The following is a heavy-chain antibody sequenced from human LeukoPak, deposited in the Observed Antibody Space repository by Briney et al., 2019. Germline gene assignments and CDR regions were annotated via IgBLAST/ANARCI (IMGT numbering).Heavy chain of an antibody. CDR2: INPSGGST. J-gene: IGHJ4*02. CDR1: GYTFTSYY. D-gene: IGHD6-13*01. CDR3: ARDPNAQSSTQSPRYYFDY. V-gene: IGHV1-46*01. Sequence: GASVKVSCKASGYTFTSYYMHWVRQAPGQGLEWMGIINPSGGSTSYAQKFQGRVTMTRDMSTSTVYMELSSLRSEDTAVYYCARDPNAQSSTQSPRYYFDYWGQGTLVTVSS.